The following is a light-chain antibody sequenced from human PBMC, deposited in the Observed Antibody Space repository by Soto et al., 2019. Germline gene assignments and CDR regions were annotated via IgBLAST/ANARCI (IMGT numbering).Light chain of an antibody. J-gene: IGKJ5*01. CDR2: DAS. Sequence: EIVMTQSTGTLSVSPGERATLFCRASQSVRSSLAWYQQKPGQAPRLFIYDASTRATGIPARFSGSGSGTEFTLTISSLQSEDFAVYYCQQYNNWPPITFGQGTRLEIK. CDR1: QSVRSS. CDR3: QQYNNWPPIT. V-gene: IGKV3-15*01.